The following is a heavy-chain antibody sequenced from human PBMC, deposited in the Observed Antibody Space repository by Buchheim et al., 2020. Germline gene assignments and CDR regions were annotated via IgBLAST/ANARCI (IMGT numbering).Heavy chain of an antibody. J-gene: IGHJ4*02. CDR2: ISSSSSTI. Sequence: EVQLVESGGGLVQPGGSLRLSCAASGFTFSSYSMNWVRQAPGKGLEWVSYISSSSSTIYYADSVKGRFTISRDNAKNSLYLQMNSLRAEDTAVYYCARQVVVVPAATHLLDYWGQGTL. V-gene: IGHV3-48*01. CDR1: GFTFSSYS. CDR3: ARQVVVVPAATHLLDY. D-gene: IGHD2-2*01.